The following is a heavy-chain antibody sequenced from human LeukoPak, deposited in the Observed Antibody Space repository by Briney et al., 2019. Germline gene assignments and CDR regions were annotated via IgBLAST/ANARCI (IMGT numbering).Heavy chain of an antibody. D-gene: IGHD1-1*01. CDR2: IYHSGST. CDR1: GYSISSGFY. Sequence: SETLSLTCTVSGYSISSGFYWGWIRQPPGKRLEWIGSIYHSGSTHYNSSLKSRVTISVDTSKNQLSLKLSSVTAADTAVYYCARGVGLTQGGTFDYWGQGALVTVSS. J-gene: IGHJ4*02. CDR3: ARGVGLTQGGTFDY. V-gene: IGHV4-38-2*02.